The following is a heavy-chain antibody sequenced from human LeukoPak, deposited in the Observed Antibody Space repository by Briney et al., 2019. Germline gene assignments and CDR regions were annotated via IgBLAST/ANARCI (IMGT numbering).Heavy chain of an antibody. Sequence: GGSLRLSCAASGFTFSSYSMNWVRQAPGKGLEWVSLISSSGSYIYYADSVKGRFTISRDNAKNSLYLQMNSLRGEDTAVYYCAREFRKSVGWYFDLWGRGTLVTVSS. J-gene: IGHJ2*01. CDR3: AREFRKSVGWYFDL. CDR2: ISSSGSYI. V-gene: IGHV3-21*01. CDR1: GFTFSSYS.